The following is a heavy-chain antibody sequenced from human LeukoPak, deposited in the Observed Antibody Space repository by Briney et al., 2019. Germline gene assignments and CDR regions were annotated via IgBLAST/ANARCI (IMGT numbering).Heavy chain of an antibody. CDR2: INEDGSEK. CDR1: GFTFSSYW. Sequence: GGSLRLSCAASGFTFSSYWMTWVRQAPGKGLEWVANINEDGSEKYYVDSVKGRLTISRDNSKNTLYLQMNSLRAEDTALYYCAKDDSSSGGGSDYWGQGTLVTVSS. D-gene: IGHD6-13*01. J-gene: IGHJ4*02. CDR3: AKDDSSSGGGSDY. V-gene: IGHV3-7*01.